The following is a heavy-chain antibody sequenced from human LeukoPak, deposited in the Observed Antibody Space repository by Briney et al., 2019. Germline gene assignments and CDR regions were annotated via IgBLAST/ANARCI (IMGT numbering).Heavy chain of an antibody. CDR3: ARRFYGSGSFYFDY. CDR2: IHYSGST. V-gene: IGHV4-59*01. D-gene: IGHD3-10*01. CDR1: GASISSYY. J-gene: IGHJ4*02. Sequence: SETLSLTCTVSGASISSYYWSWIRQPPGKELEWIGYIHYSGSTNYNPSLKSRVTTSVDTSKNQISLKLSSVTAADTAVYYCARRFYGSGSFYFDYWGQGTLVTVSS.